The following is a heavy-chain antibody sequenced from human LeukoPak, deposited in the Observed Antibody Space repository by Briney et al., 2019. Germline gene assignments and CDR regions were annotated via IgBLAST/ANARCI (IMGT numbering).Heavy chain of an antibody. CDR1: GFTFSSYG. D-gene: IGHD4-17*01. CDR3: ARDLWGVTIYYYYGMDV. Sequence: GGSLRLSCAASGFTFSSYGMHWVRQAPGKGLEWVAVIWYDGSNKYYADSVKGRFTISRDNSKNTLYLQMNSLRAEDTAVYYCARDLWGVTIYYYYGMDVWGQGTTVTVSS. CDR2: IWYDGSNK. V-gene: IGHV3-33*01. J-gene: IGHJ6*02.